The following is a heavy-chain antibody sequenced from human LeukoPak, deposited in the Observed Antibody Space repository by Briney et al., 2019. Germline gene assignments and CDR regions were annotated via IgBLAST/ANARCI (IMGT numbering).Heavy chain of an antibody. J-gene: IGHJ4*02. V-gene: IGHV5-51*01. CDR1: GYSFTSFW. D-gene: IGHD1-1*01. CDR3: ARGGTATRTFDY. Sequence: GESLKISCKASGYSFTSFWIGWVRLMPGEGLEWMGIIYPGDFDTRYSPSFQGQVTISADRSISTAYLQWSSLKASDTAMYYCARGGTATRTFDYWGQGTLVTVSS. CDR2: IYPGDFDT.